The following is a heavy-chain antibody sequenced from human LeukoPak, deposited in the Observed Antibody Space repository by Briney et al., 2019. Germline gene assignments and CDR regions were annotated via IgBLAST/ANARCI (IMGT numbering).Heavy chain of an antibody. CDR1: GYTFTGYY. J-gene: IGHJ4*02. Sequence: ASVKVSCKASGYTFTGYYMHWVRQAPGQGLEWMGWINPNSGGTNYAQKFQGWVTMTRDTSISTAYMELSRLRSDDTAVYYCARDKVSLWFGLDYWGQGTLVTVSS. V-gene: IGHV1-2*04. CDR3: ARDKVSLWFGLDY. CDR2: INPNSGGT. D-gene: IGHD3-10*01.